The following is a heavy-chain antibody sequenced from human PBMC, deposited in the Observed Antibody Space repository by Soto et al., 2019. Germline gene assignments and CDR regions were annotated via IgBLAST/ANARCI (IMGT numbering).Heavy chain of an antibody. CDR1: GGTFSTSA. Sequence: QVQLMQSGAEVKKPGSSVKVSCKASGGTFSTSAISWVRQAPGEGLEWVGGIMPVFATPDYAQKFQGRVTMSADESTATAYLELTSLPTDDTAVYYCARDKDRQQLGGNYYYILDVWGKGTAITVSS. V-gene: IGHV1-69*12. CDR2: IMPVFATP. J-gene: IGHJ6*04. D-gene: IGHD3-3*02. CDR3: ARDKDRQQLGGNYYYILDV.